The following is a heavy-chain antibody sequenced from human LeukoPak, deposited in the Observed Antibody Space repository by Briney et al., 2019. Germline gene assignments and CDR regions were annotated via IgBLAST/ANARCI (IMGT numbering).Heavy chain of an antibody. J-gene: IGHJ6*02. Sequence: GGSLRLSRAASGFTFSSYAMHWVRQAPGKGLEYVSAISSNGGSTYYANSVKGRFTISRDNSKNTLYLQMGSLRAEDMAVYYCARECHYYGMDVWGQGTTVTVSS. CDR2: ISSNGGST. CDR3: ARECHYYGMDV. V-gene: IGHV3-64*01. CDR1: GFTFSSYA.